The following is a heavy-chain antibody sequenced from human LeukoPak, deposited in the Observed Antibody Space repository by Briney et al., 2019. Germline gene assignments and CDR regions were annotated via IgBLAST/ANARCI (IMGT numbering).Heavy chain of an antibody. CDR1: GGSISGGGYY. Sequence: SETLSLTCTVSGGSISGGGYYWSWIRQHPGKGLEWIGYIYYSGSTYYNPSLKSRVTISVDTSKNQFSLKLSSVTAADTAVYYCARDCTHYYYYGMDVWGQGTTVTVSS. D-gene: IGHD2-8*01. CDR3: ARDCTHYYYYGMDV. CDR2: IYYSGST. J-gene: IGHJ6*02. V-gene: IGHV4-31*03.